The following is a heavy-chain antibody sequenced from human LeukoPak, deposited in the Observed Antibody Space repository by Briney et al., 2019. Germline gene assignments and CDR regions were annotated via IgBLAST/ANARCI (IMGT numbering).Heavy chain of an antibody. V-gene: IGHV3-7*01. CDR2: INQDGSEK. CDR1: GFTFSRYW. D-gene: IGHD2-15*01. CDR3: ARAREAPANVFPDH. J-gene: IGHJ4*02. Sequence: GGSLRLSCAASGFTFSRYWMTWVRQSPGKGLEWVANINQDGSEKYYGDSVAGRFTISRDNAENSLSLQMNSLRADDTGVYYCARAREAPANVFPDHWGQGVVVTVPS.